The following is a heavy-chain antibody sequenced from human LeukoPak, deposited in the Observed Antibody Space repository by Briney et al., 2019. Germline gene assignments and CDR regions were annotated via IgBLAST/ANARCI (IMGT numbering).Heavy chain of an antibody. D-gene: IGHD6-13*01. CDR3: ARRVNPCLYSSTWYWSFDY. Sequence: SVTVSCKASGGTFSSYAISWVRQAPGQGLEWMGGIIPIFGTSNYAQKFQGRVTITTDESTSTAYMELTSLRSEDTAVYYCARRVNPCLYSSTWYWSFDYWGKGTLVTLSS. CDR2: IIPIFGTS. CDR1: GGTFSSYA. V-gene: IGHV1-69*05. J-gene: IGHJ4*02.